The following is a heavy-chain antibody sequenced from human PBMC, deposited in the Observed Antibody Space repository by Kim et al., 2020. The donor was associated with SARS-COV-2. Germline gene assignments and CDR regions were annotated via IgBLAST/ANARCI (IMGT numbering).Heavy chain of an antibody. CDR2: IYYSGST. Sequence: SETLSLTCTVSGGSISSYYWSWIRQPPGKGLEWIGYIYYSGSTNYNPSLKSRVTISVDTSKNQFSLKLSSVTAADTAVYYCARWGIAVAGFFDYWGQGTLVTVSS. CDR3: ARWGIAVAGFFDY. V-gene: IGHV4-59*13. D-gene: IGHD6-19*01. CDR1: GGSISSYY. J-gene: IGHJ4*02.